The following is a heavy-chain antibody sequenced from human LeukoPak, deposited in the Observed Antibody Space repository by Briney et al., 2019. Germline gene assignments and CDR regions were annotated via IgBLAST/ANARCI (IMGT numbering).Heavy chain of an antibody. CDR1: GGSMSSTKW. CDR3: ATSMVMNHYCFDY. D-gene: IGHD1-14*01. J-gene: IGHJ4*02. Sequence: SGTLSLTCAVSGGSMSSTKWWSWVRQPPRKGLEWIGEIYHSGSTNYNPSLKSRLTISVDKSKNQVSLNLSSVTAADTAVYYCATSMVMNHYCFDYRAQGTLVTVSS. CDR2: IYHSGST. V-gene: IGHV4-4*02.